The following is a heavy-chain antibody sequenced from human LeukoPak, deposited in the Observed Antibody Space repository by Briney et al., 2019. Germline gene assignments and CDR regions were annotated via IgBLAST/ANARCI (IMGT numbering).Heavy chain of an antibody. J-gene: IGHJ5*02. CDR3: ARGGAVAGWFDP. Sequence: SETLSLTCTVSGGSISSYYWSWIRQPAGKGLEWIGRIYTSGSTNYNPSLKSRVTMSVDTSKNQSSLKLSSVTAADTAVYYCARGGAVAGWFDPWGQGTLVTVSS. CDR2: IYTSGST. D-gene: IGHD6-19*01. CDR1: GGSISSYY. V-gene: IGHV4-4*07.